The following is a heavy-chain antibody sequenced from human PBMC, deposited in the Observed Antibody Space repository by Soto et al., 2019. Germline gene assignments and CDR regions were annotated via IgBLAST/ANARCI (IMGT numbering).Heavy chain of an antibody. CDR2: ISAYNGNT. J-gene: IGHJ4*02. V-gene: IGHV1-18*01. CDR3: AREGYCISTSCYASALDY. CDR1: GYTFTSYG. Sequence: VKFSCKASGYTFTSYGISWVRQAPGQGLEWMGWISAYNGNTDYPQKLQGRVTMTTDTSTSTAYMELRSLRSDDTAVYYCAREGYCISTSCYASALDYWGQGTLVTVSS. D-gene: IGHD2-2*01.